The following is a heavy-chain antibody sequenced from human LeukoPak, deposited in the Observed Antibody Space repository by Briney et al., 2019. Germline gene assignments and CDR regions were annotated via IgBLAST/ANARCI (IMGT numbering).Heavy chain of an antibody. D-gene: IGHD3-22*01. Sequence: GGSLRLSCVASGFTFTSYSIHWVRQTPGRGLEWMAVISFHGGNKFYADPVKGRFTISRDNYKNTVSLQMSSLRTEDTAVYYCARGGGYYEISEIVYWGQGTLVTVSP. CDR3: ARGGGYYEISEIVY. CDR2: ISFHGGNK. CDR1: GFTFTSYS. V-gene: IGHV3-30*04. J-gene: IGHJ4*02.